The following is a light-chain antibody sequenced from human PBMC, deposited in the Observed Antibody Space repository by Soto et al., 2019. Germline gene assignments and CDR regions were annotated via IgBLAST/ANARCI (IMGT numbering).Light chain of an antibody. CDR2: DAS. CDR3: QQYNNWPQT. Sequence: EVVLTQSPATLSLSPGERAIPSCRASQSVSTYLAWYQQKPGQAPRLLIFDASNRATGIPARFSGSGSGTEFTLTISSLQSEDFAVYYCQQYNNWPQTFGQGTKVDIK. CDR1: QSVSTY. V-gene: IGKV3-11*01. J-gene: IGKJ1*01.